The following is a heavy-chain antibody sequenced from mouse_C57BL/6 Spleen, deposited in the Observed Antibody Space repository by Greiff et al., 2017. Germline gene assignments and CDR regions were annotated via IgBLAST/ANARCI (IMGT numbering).Heavy chain of an antibody. V-gene: IGHV1-19*01. D-gene: IGHD1-1*01. J-gene: IGHJ1*03. CDR3: ARYTTEGYFDD. Sequence: EVQLQQSGPVLVKPGASVKMSCKASGYTFTDYYMNWVKQSHGKSLEWIGVINPYNGGTSYNQKFKGKATLAVDKSSSTDYMELNSLTSEDSAVYYCARYTTEGYFDDWGTGTTVTVSS. CDR2: INPYNGGT. CDR1: GYTFTDYY.